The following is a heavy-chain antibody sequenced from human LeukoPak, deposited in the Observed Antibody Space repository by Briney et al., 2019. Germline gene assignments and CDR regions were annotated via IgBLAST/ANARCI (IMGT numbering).Heavy chain of an antibody. CDR3: ARGGYSYAVDY. CDR2: IYHSGST. CDR1: GYSVSSGYY. V-gene: IGHV4-38-2*02. Sequence: PSETLSLTCTVSGYSVSSGYYWGWIRQPPGKGLEWIGSIYHSGSTYYNPSLKSRVTISVDTSKNQFSLKLSSVTAADTAVYYCARGGYSYAVDYWGQGTPVTVSS. J-gene: IGHJ4*02. D-gene: IGHD5-18*01.